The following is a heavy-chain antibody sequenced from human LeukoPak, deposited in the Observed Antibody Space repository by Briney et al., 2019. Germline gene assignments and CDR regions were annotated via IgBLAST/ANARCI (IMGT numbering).Heavy chain of an antibody. CDR2: IYSGGST. CDR1: GFTASSNY. CDR3: ARDPLAQDYDGDY. Sequence: PGGSLRLSCAASGFTASSNYMSWVRKAPGKRLEWVSVIYSGGSTYYADSVKGRFTISRDNSKNTLYLQMNSLRAEDTAVYYCARDPLAQDYDGDYWGQGTLVTVSS. V-gene: IGHV3-66*02. J-gene: IGHJ4*02. D-gene: IGHD4-23*01.